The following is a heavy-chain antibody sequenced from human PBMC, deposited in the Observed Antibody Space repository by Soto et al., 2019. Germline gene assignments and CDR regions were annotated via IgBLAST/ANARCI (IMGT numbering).Heavy chain of an antibody. Sequence: QVQLVQSGAEVKKPGASVKVSCKASGYTFTSYGISWVRQAPGQGLEWMGWISAYNGNTNYAQKLQGRVTMTTDTSTSTAYMELRSLRSDDTAVYYCARDNRFGLGYCSSTSCQTPLDVWGQGTTVTVSS. D-gene: IGHD2-2*01. CDR3: ARDNRFGLGYCSSTSCQTPLDV. V-gene: IGHV1-18*01. J-gene: IGHJ6*02. CDR1: GYTFTSYG. CDR2: ISAYNGNT.